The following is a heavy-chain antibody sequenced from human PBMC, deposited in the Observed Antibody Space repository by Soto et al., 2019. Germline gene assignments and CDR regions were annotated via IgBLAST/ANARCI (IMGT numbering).Heavy chain of an antibody. CDR2: IIPVFGTP. J-gene: IGHJ3*02. CDR1: GATLNSFINYG. D-gene: IGHD3-22*01. Sequence: QVQLVQSGAEVKKPGSSVRVSCKASGATLNSFINYGITWVRQAPGQGLEWLGGIIPVFGTPNHAQKFQGRVTISADESTRTVHVELSSLRSDDTAVYYCARGAATKLLVVMYDALAIWGQGTMVTVSS. CDR3: ARGAATKLLVVMYDALAI. V-gene: IGHV1-69*12.